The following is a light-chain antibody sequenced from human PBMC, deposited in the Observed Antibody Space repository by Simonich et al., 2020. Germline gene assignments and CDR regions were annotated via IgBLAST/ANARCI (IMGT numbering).Light chain of an antibody. J-gene: IGKJ2*01. CDR3: MQSIQLPRT. V-gene: IGKV2D-29*02. CDR1: QSLLQSDGKTY. CDR2: EVS. Sequence: DIVMTQTPLSLSVTPGQPASIPCKSSQSLLQSDGKTYLYWYLQKPGQSPQLLIYEVSNRCSGVPVRFSGSGSGTDFTLKISRVEAEDVGVYYCMQSIQLPRTFGQGTKLEIK.